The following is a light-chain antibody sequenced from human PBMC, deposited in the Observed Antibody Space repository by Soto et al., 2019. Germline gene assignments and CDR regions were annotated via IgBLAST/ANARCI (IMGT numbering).Light chain of an antibody. Sequence: EIVLTQSPAALSLSPGERATLSCRASQSLDNNLAWYRQKPGQAPRVLLIGASHTASGVPGRFSGSGSGTDGTLTITSQEHEYAAGYYCEHRSSWLPFTFGQGTKLEIK. CDR2: GAS. V-gene: IGKV3-11*01. CDR1: QSLDNN. J-gene: IGKJ2*01. CDR3: EHRSSWLPFT.